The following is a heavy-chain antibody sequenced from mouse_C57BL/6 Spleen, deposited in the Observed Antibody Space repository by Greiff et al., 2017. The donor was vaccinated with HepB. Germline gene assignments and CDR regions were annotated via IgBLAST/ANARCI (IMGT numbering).Heavy chain of an antibody. V-gene: IGHV5-12*01. D-gene: IGHD2-4*01. J-gene: IGHJ3*01. CDR3: ARQGYDYGLAY. Sequence: EVKLVESGGGLVQPGGSLKLSCAASGFTFSDYYMYWVRQTPEKRLEWVAYISNGGGSTYYPDTVKGRFTISRDNAKNTLYLQMSRLKSEDTAMYYCARQGYDYGLAYWGQGTLVTVSA. CDR1: GFTFSDYY. CDR2: ISNGGGST.